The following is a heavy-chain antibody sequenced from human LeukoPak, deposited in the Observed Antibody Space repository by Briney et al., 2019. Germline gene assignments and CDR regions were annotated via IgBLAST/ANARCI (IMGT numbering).Heavy chain of an antibody. Sequence: SETLSLTCTVSGGSISSSSYYWGWIRQPPGKGLEWIGSIYYSGSTYYNPSLKSRVTISVDTSKNQFSLKLSSVTAPDTAVYYCASPYYYGSGSRIFDYWGQGTLVTVSS. V-gene: IGHV4-39*01. D-gene: IGHD3-10*01. CDR3: ASPYYYGSGSRIFDY. J-gene: IGHJ4*02. CDR1: GGSISSSSYY. CDR2: IYYSGST.